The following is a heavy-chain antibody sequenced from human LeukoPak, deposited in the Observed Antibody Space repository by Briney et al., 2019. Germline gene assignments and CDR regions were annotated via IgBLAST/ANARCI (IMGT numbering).Heavy chain of an antibody. CDR1: GFTVSSNY. CDR3: ARGPVRYYDFWSGYYSSSRAFDI. V-gene: IGHV3-53*01. Sequence: PGGSLRLSCAASGFTVSSNYMSWVRQAPGKGLEWVSVIYSGGSTYYADSVKGRFTISRDNSKNTLYLQMNSLRAEDTAVYYCARGPVRYYDFWSGYYSSSRAFDIWGQGTMVTVSS. D-gene: IGHD3-3*01. J-gene: IGHJ3*02. CDR2: IYSGGST.